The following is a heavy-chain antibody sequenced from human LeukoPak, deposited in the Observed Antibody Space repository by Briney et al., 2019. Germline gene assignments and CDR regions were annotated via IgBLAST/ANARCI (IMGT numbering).Heavy chain of an antibody. CDR1: GGTFSSYA. CDR2: IIPIFGTA. Sequence: GASVKVSCKASGGTFSSYAISWVRQAPGQGLEWMGGIIPIFGTANYAQMFQGRVTITTDESTSTAYMEPSSLRSEDTAVYYCASDSSQVGATTGRRYYYYYMDVWGKGTTVTVSS. V-gene: IGHV1-69*05. CDR3: ASDSSQVGATTGRRYYYYYMDV. J-gene: IGHJ6*03. D-gene: IGHD1-26*01.